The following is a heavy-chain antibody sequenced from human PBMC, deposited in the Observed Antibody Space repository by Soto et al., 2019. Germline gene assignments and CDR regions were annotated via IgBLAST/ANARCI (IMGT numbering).Heavy chain of an antibody. V-gene: IGHV3-30-3*01. CDR3: ARAGGSGWYGDY. D-gene: IGHD6-19*01. Sequence: QVQLVESGGGVVQPGRSLRLSCAASGFTFSSYAMHWVRQAPGKGLEWVAVISYDGSNKYYADSVKGRFTISRDNSKNTRYLQMNSLRAEDTAVYSCARAGGSGWYGDYWGQGTLVTVSS. J-gene: IGHJ4*02. CDR1: GFTFSSYA. CDR2: ISYDGSNK.